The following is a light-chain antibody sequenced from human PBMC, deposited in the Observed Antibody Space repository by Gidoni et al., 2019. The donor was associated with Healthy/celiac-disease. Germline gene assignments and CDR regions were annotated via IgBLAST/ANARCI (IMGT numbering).Light chain of an antibody. V-gene: IGKV2-28*01. CDR2: LGS. Sequence: DSVMTQSPLSLPVTPGEPASISCRSSQSLLHSNGYNYLDWYLQKPGQSPQLLIYLGSNRASGVPDRFSGRGSGPDFTLKISRVEAEDVGVYYCMQALQTPTFGGGTKVEIK. J-gene: IGKJ4*01. CDR3: MQALQTPT. CDR1: QSLLHSNGYNY.